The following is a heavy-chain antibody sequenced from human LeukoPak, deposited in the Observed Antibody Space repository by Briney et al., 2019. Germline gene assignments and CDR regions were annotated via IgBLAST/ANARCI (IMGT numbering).Heavy chain of an antibody. V-gene: IGHV1-69*05. CDR1: GGTFSSYA. CDR2: IIPIFGTA. J-gene: IGHJ4*02. Sequence: ASVTVSCKASGGTFSSYAISWVRQAPGQGLEWMGGIIPIFGTANYAQKFQGRVTITTDESTSTAYMELSSLRSEDTAVYYCARDGGSGSYPRYYFDYWGQGTLVTVSS. CDR3: ARDGGSGSYPRYYFDY. D-gene: IGHD3-10*01.